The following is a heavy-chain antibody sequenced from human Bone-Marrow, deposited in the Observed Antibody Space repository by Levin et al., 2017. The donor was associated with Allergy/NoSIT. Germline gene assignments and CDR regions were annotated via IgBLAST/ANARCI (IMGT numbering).Heavy chain of an antibody. J-gene: IGHJ4*02. CDR1: GFTFSNAW. Sequence: GESLKISCAASGFTFSNAWMSWVRQAPGKGLEWVGRIKSKTDGGTTDYAAPVKGRFTISRDDSKNTLYLQMNSLKTEDTAVYYCTTDARRYGDYFDYWGQGTLVTVSS. CDR3: TTDARRYGDYFDY. V-gene: IGHV3-15*01. D-gene: IGHD4-17*01. CDR2: IKSKTDGGTT.